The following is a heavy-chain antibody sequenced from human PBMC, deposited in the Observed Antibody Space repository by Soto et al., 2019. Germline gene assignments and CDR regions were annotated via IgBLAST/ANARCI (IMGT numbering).Heavy chain of an antibody. CDR3: ARHGTFWGDTPRWVDP. V-gene: IGHV4-39*01. Sequence: SETLSLTCTVSGGSIKGTGYFWAWFRQSPGKGLEWIASLYDNENDRNFYNPSLKSRVSLSADTSKNQLSLRLTLVTAADTAVYFCARHGTFWGDTPRWVDPWGQGSLVTVSS. CDR1: GGSIKGTGYF. J-gene: IGHJ5*02. CDR2: LYDNENDRN. D-gene: IGHD2-15*01.